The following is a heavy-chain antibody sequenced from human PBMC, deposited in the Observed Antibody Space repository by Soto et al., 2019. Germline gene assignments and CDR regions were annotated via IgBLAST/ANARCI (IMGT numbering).Heavy chain of an antibody. CDR2: IGWNGASI. Sequence: EVQLVQSGGGLVQPGRSLRLSCAATGFAFDEYVMHWVRQAPGKGLEWVGSIGWNGASIDYADSVKGRFTISRDNAKNSLLLQMHSLTTEDTALYFCAKSRVVPYFDRWGQGTLVTVSS. CDR3: AKSRVVPYFDR. D-gene: IGHD2-2*01. CDR1: GFAFDEYV. V-gene: IGHV3-9*01. J-gene: IGHJ4*02.